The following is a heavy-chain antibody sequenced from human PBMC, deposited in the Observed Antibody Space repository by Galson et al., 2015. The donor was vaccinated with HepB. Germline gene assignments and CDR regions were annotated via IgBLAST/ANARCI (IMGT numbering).Heavy chain of an antibody. Sequence: SVKVSCKASGYTFTSYGISWVRQAPGQGLEWMGWISAYNGNTNYAQKLQGRVTMTTDTSTSTAYMELRSLRSDDTAVYYCARREGPRHSGWFDPWGQGTLVTVSS. CDR2: ISAYNGNT. CDR1: GYTFTSYG. CDR3: ARREGPRHSGWFDP. D-gene: IGHD3-10*01. J-gene: IGHJ5*02. V-gene: IGHV1-18*01.